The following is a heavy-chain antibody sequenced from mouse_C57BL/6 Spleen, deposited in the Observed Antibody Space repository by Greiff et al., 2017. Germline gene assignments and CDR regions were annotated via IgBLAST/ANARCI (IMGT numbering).Heavy chain of an antibody. J-gene: IGHJ3*01. D-gene: IGHD2-4*01. CDR1: GFTFSDYG. V-gene: IGHV5-17*01. CDR2: ISSGSSTI. Sequence: EVKLEESGGGLVKPGGSLKLSCAASGFTFSDYGMHWVRQAPETGLEWVAYISSGSSTIYYADTVKGRFTISRDNAKNTLFLQMTSLCSEDTAMYYCARGGYYDYGGLAYWGQGTLVTVSA. CDR3: ARGGYYDYGGLAY.